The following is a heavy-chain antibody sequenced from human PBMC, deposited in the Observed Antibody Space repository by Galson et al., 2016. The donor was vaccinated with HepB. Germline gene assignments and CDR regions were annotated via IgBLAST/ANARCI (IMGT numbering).Heavy chain of an antibody. CDR3: ASSRGEATYYYYYGIDV. D-gene: IGHD1-26*01. CDR2: INAANGNT. CDR1: GYTFTSYA. Sequence: SVKVSCKASGYTFTSYAIHWVRLAPGQRLEWMGWINAANGNTQSSQKFQGRVTITRDTSASTGYLEASSLSSEDTAVYYCASSRGEATYYYYYGIDVWGHGTTVTVSS. J-gene: IGHJ6*02. V-gene: IGHV1-3*01.